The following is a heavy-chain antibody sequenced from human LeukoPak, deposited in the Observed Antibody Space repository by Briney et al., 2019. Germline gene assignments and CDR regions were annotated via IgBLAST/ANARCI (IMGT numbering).Heavy chain of an antibody. V-gene: IGHV3-13*01. CDR1: GFTFSSFD. Sequence: GGSLLLSCAASGFTFSSFDMRWVRQPTGQGLDWVSTIGTASDTYYPGSVEGRFTLSRDNAKNSLYLQMNSLTAGDTAVYYCARGPPRGKYYYMDVWGKGTTVTVSS. D-gene: IGHD1-1*01. CDR2: IGTASDT. CDR3: ARGPPRGKYYYMDV. J-gene: IGHJ6*03.